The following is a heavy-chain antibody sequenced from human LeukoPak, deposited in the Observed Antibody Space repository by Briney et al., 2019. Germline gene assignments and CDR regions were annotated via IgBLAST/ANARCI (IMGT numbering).Heavy chain of an antibody. J-gene: IGHJ6*04. CDR1: SGSIRSSSFY. V-gene: IGHV4-39*01. D-gene: IGHD3-10*01. CDR2: INHLGST. Sequence: SETLSLTCTVSSGSIRSSSFYWGWIRQAPGKGLEWIGEINHLGSTNYNPSLKSRVTISVDTSKKQFSLNLTSVTAADTAVYYCARLPYGSGYWLHREGRDVWGKGTTVTISS. CDR3: ARLPYGSGYWLHREGRDV.